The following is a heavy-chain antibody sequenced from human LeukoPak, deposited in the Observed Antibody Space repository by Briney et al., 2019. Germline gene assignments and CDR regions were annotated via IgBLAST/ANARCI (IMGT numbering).Heavy chain of an antibody. CDR1: GFTFSCYS. CDR2: ISSSSSYI. Sequence: PGGSLRLSCAASGFTFSCYSMNWVRQAPGKGLEWVSSISSSSSYIYYADSVKGRFTISRDNAKNSLYLQMNSLRAEDTAVYYCAREWNYDSSGTFDYWGQGTLVTVSS. D-gene: IGHD3-22*01. CDR3: AREWNYDSSGTFDY. V-gene: IGHV3-21*01. J-gene: IGHJ4*02.